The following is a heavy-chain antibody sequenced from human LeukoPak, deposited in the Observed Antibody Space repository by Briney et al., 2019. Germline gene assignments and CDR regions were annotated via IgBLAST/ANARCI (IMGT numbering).Heavy chain of an antibody. CDR2: IRYDGSNK. D-gene: IGHD2-2*01. Sequence: GGSLRLSCAASGFTFSSYGMHWVRQAPGKGLEWVAFIRYDGSNKYYADSVKGRFTISRDNSKNTLYLQMNSLRAEDTAVYYCAKGRPRYCSSTSCYSFDYWGQGTLVTVSS. CDR1: GFTFSSYG. CDR3: AKGRPRYCSSTSCYSFDY. J-gene: IGHJ4*02. V-gene: IGHV3-30*02.